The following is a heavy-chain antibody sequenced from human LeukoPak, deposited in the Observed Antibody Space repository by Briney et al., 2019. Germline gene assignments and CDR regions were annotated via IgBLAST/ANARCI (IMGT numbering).Heavy chain of an antibody. D-gene: IGHD2-2*01. CDR1: GFTVSSNY. CDR3: ARDALSTLDY. V-gene: IGHV3-66*02. CDR2: IYSGGST. Sequence: GGSLRLSCAASGFTVSSNYMSWVRQAPGKGLEWVSVIYSGGSTYYADSVKGRFTISRDTSKNTLYLQMNSLSAEDTAVYYCARDALSTLDYWGQGTLVTVSS. J-gene: IGHJ4*02.